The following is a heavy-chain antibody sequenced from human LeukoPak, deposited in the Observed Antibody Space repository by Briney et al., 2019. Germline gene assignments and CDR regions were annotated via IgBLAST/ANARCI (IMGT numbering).Heavy chain of an antibody. D-gene: IGHD3-10*01. CDR2: ISSSGGST. CDR3: AKGLGGFGELLRGY. Sequence: GGSLRLSCTASGFTFSSYGMSWVRQAPGKGLEWVSAISSSGGSTYYADSVKGRLTISRDNSKNTLYLQMNSLRAEDTAVYYCAKGLGGFGELLRGYWGQGTLVTVSS. CDR1: GFTFSSYG. V-gene: IGHV3-23*01. J-gene: IGHJ4*02.